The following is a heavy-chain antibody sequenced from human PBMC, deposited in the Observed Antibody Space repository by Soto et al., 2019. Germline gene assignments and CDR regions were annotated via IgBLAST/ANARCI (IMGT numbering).Heavy chain of an antibody. J-gene: IGHJ4*02. CDR1: GYTFTSYG. CDR2: ISPYNGDT. CDR3: ARGNVGGIGFDY. Sequence: ASVKVSCKASGYTFTSYGISCVRQAPGQGLEWMGWISPYNGDTNHAQKLQGRVTMTTDTSTSTAYMELRSLRSDDTAVYYCARGNVGGIGFDYWGQGTLVTVSS. V-gene: IGHV1-18*04. D-gene: IGHD3-16*02.